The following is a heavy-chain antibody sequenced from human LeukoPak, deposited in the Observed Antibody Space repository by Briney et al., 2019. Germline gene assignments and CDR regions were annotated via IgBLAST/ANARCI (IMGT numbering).Heavy chain of an antibody. CDR3: ARDQISPDIVVVPAAMGMDV. J-gene: IGHJ6*04. V-gene: IGHV3-30*04. CDR2: ISYNGSNK. CDR1: GFTFRSYA. D-gene: IGHD2-2*01. Sequence: SLRLSRAASGFTFRSYAMHWVRQAPGKGPEWVAVISYNGSNKYYADSVKSRFTLSTDNTQNTLYLQKNGLRAEYMAVYYCARDQISPDIVVVPAAMGMDVWCKGPTVIVSS.